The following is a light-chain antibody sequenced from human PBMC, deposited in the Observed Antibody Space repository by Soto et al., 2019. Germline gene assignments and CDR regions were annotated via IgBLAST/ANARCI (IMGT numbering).Light chain of an antibody. Sequence: DIQMTQSPSSLSASVGDRVTITCRASQSISSYLNWYQQKPGKAPNLLIYATYTLQSGVPSRFSGSGSGTDFTLTIRSLQPEDFATYYCKQSYSTVWTFGQGTKVDIK. J-gene: IGKJ1*01. CDR3: KQSYSTVWT. CDR2: ATY. CDR1: QSISSY. V-gene: IGKV1-39*01.